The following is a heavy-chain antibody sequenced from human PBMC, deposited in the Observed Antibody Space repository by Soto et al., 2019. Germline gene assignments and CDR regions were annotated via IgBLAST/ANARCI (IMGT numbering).Heavy chain of an antibody. Sequence: GGSLRLSCAASGFTFSSYSMNWVRQAPGKGLEWVSSISSSSSYIYYADSVKGRFTISRDNAKNSLYLQMNSLRAEDTAVYYCARLATGTIGRIDYWGQGTLVTVSS. CDR3: ARLATGTIGRIDY. CDR1: GFTFSSYS. D-gene: IGHD1-1*01. CDR2: ISSSSSYI. J-gene: IGHJ4*02. V-gene: IGHV3-21*01.